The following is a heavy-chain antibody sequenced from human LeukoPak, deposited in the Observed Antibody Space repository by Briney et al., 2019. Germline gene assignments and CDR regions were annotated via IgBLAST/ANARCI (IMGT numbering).Heavy chain of an antibody. CDR2: VYSGGNT. V-gene: IGHV3-53*01. J-gene: IGHJ5*02. CDR3: AKDREQWLVGWFDP. CDR1: GVTVGSNY. D-gene: IGHD6-19*01. Sequence: GGSLRLSCAASGVTVGSNYMCWVRQAPGKGLEWVSVVYSGGNTYYADSVKGRFTVSRDNSKNTLYLQLNSLRAEDTAIYYCAKDREQWLVGWFDPWGQGTLVTVSS.